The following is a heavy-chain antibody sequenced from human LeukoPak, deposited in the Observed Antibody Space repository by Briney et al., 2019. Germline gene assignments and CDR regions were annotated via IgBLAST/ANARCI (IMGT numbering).Heavy chain of an antibody. V-gene: IGHV1-3*01. Sequence: GASVKVSCKASGYTFTSYAVHWVRQAPGQRLEWMGWINAGNGNTKYSQKFQGRVTITRDTSASTAYMELSSLRSEGTAVYYCARDRYSGYSSTYFDYWGQGTLVTVSS. CDR3: ARDRYSGYSSTYFDY. J-gene: IGHJ4*02. CDR2: INAGNGNT. D-gene: IGHD6-13*01. CDR1: GYTFTSYA.